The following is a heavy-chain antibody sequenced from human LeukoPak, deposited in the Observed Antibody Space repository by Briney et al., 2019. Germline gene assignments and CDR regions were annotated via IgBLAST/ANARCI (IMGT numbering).Heavy chain of an antibody. J-gene: IGHJ6*03. CDR2: ISGRGDLE. CDR1: GFTFGSYA. V-gene: IGHV3-23*01. Sequence: GGSLGLSCSASGFTFGSYAMTWVRQAPGKGLEWVSTISGRGDLEFYTESVKGRFTISRDHSKNTVHLQMDSLRAEDTAIYYCAREGDFWSGYPIDLYYYMDVWGKGTTVTVTS. CDR3: AREGDFWSGYPIDLYYYMDV. D-gene: IGHD3-3*01.